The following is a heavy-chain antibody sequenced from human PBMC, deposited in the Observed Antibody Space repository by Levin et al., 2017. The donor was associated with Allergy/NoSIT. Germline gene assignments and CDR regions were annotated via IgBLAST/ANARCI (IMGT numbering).Heavy chain of an antibody. V-gene: IGHV2-5*02. CDR1: GFSLSTSGVG. J-gene: IGHJ3*02. CDR2: IYWDDDK. D-gene: IGHD6-6*01. Sequence: SGPTLVKPTQTLTLTCTFSGFSLSTSGVGVGWIRQPPGKALEWLALIYWDDDKRYSPSLKSRLTITKDTSKNQVVLTMTNMDPVDTATYYCAHLRIAARMEHDAFDIWGQGTMVTVSS. CDR3: AHLRIAARMEHDAFDI.